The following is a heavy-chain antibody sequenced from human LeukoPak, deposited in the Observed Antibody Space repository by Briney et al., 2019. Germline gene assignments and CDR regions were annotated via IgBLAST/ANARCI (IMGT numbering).Heavy chain of an antibody. Sequence: GGSLRLSCAASGFTFSSYSMNWVRQAPGKGLEWVSSISSSSSYIYYADSVKGRFTISRDNAKNSLHLQMNSLRAEDTAVYYCARDLVGAIRGGYWGQGTLVTVSS. CDR2: ISSSSSYI. CDR1: GFTFSSYS. D-gene: IGHD1-26*01. V-gene: IGHV3-21*01. J-gene: IGHJ4*02. CDR3: ARDLVGAIRGGY.